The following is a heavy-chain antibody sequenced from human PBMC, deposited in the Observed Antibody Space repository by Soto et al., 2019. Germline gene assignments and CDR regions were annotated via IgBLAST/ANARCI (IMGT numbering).Heavy chain of an antibody. D-gene: IGHD3-22*01. V-gene: IGHV3-30*03. CDR3: ARLIGSGYYYGLAYYYGMDV. CDR2: ISYDGSNK. Sequence: GGSLRLSCAASGFTFSSYGMHWVRQAPGKGLEWVAVISYDGSNKYYADSVKGRFTISRDDAKNSLYLQMNSLRAEDTAVYYCARLIGSGYYYGLAYYYGMDVWGQGTTVTVSS. CDR1: GFTFSSYG. J-gene: IGHJ6*02.